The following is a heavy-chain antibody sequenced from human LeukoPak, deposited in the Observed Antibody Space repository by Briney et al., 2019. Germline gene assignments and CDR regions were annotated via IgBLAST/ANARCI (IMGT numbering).Heavy chain of an antibody. Sequence: GRTLRLSCAASGFTFSSYAMHWVRQAPGKGLEWVAVISYDGSSKYYTGSVKGRFTLSRDNSKNTLYLQMNSRRAEDTAVYYCARLPLVTAAACGQGTLVTVSS. V-gene: IGHV3-30*04. D-gene: IGHD2-21*02. CDR3: ARLPLVTAAA. J-gene: IGHJ5*02. CDR1: GFTFSSYA. CDR2: ISYDGSSK.